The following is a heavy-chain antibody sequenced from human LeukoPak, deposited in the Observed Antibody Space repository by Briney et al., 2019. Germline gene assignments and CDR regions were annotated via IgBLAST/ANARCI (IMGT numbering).Heavy chain of an antibody. J-gene: IGHJ4*02. Sequence: PGGSLRLSCAASGFTFSSYAMHWVPQAPGKGLEWVAVISYDGSNKYYADSVKGRFTISRDNSKNTLYLQMNSLRAEDTGVYYCAKDHYWSIDYWGRGTLVTVSS. CDR2: ISYDGSNK. D-gene: IGHD3-3*01. CDR1: GFTFSSYA. V-gene: IGHV3-30-3*01. CDR3: AKDHYWSIDY.